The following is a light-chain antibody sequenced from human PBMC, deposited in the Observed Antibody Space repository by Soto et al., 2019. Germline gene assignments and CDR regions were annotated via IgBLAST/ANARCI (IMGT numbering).Light chain of an antibody. CDR3: QQYNNWPPIT. CDR1: QNVSSNL. CDR2: GAS. V-gene: IGKV3-20*01. J-gene: IGKJ5*01. Sequence: EIVLTQSPATLSLSPGERATLSCRASQNVSSNLLVWYQQHPGQAPRPLIYGASSRATGIPDRFSGSGSGTDFSLTIRRLEPDDFAVYYCQQYNNWPPITFGQGTRLEI.